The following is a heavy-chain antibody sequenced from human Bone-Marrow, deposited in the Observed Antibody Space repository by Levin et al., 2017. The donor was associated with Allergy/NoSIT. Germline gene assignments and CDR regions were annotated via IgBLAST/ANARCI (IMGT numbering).Heavy chain of an antibody. CDR2: ISGSGGST. CDR1: GFTFSSYA. J-gene: IGHJ4*02. CDR3: AKDRRRDCSSTSCYTPVDY. V-gene: IGHV3-23*01. Sequence: SGGSLRLSCAASGFTFSSYAMSWVRQAPGKGLEWVSAISGSGGSTYYADSVKGRFTISRDNSKNTLYLQMNSLRAEDTAVYYCAKDRRRDCSSTSCYTPVDYWGQGTLVTVSS. D-gene: IGHD2-2*02.